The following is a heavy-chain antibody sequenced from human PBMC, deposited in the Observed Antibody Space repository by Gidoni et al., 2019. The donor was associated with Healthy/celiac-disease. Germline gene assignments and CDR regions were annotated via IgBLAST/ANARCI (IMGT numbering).Heavy chain of an antibody. D-gene: IGHD3-16*01. CDR2: ISYDGSNK. CDR1: GFTFSSYA. CDR3: ARWGRRAFDI. Sequence: QVQLVASGGGVVQPGRSLRLSCEASGFTFSSYARHWVRQAPGKGLEWVAVISYDGSNKYYADSVKGRFTISRDNSKNTLYLQMNSLRAEDTAVYYCARWGRRAFDIWGQGTMVTVSS. J-gene: IGHJ3*02. V-gene: IGHV3-30-3*01.